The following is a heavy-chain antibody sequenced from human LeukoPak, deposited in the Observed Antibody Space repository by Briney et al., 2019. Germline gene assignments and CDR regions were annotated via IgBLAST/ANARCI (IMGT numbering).Heavy chain of an antibody. D-gene: IGHD6-19*01. J-gene: IGHJ5*02. CDR1: GFILDDYD. Sequence: RSGGSLRLSCAASGFILDDYDMAWLRHAPGKGLEWVSDIDWKGRPTSYADSVKGRFTISRDNAKKSLYLQLDSLRAEDTALYYCAREVYRIGVGGFDPWGQGTLVIVSS. CDR3: AREVYRIGVGGFDP. CDR2: IDWKGRPT. V-gene: IGHV3-20*04.